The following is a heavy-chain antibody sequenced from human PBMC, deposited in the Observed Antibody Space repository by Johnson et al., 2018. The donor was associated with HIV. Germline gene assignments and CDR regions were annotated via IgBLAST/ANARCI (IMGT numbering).Heavy chain of an antibody. D-gene: IGHD3-10*01. J-gene: IGHJ3*02. CDR2: ISYDGSNK. CDR3: ARESPSGGGNDAFDI. Sequence: QVQLVESGGGVVQPGRSLSLSCAASGFTFSSYAIHWVRQAPGKGLEWVAVISYDGSNKYYADSVKGRFTISRDNSKNTLYLQMNSLRAEDTAVYYCARESPSGGGNDAFDIWGQGTIVTVSS. CDR1: GFTFSSYA. V-gene: IGHV3-30*04.